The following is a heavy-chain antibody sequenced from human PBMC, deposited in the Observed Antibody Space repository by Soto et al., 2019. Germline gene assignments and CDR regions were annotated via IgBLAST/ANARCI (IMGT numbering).Heavy chain of an antibody. CDR1: GYTFTSYG. Sequence: GASVKVSCKASGYTFTSYGISWVRQAPGQGLEWMGWISAYNGNTNYAQKLQGRVTMTTDTSTSTAYMELRSLRSDDTAVYYCARAEMGFLDHILGWFDPWGQGTLVTVSS. V-gene: IGHV1-18*01. CDR2: ISAYNGNT. D-gene: IGHD3-3*01. CDR3: ARAEMGFLDHILGWFDP. J-gene: IGHJ5*02.